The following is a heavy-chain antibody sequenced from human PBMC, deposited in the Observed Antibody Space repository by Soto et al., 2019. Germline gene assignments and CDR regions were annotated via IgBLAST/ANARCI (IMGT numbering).Heavy chain of an antibody. Sequence: AEVPCNGSRYTFSNYVINWVLQATGQRLEWMGWMNPNSGNTGYAQKFKGRVTMTRNTSISTAYMELSSLRSEETAVYYCARVPPSVTTVRYNGFAPWGQGTLVTGSA. CDR3: ARVPPSVTTVRYNGFAP. D-gene: IGHD4-4*01. CDR2: MNPNSGNT. V-gene: IGHV1-8*01. CDR1: RYTFSNYV. J-gene: IGHJ5*02.